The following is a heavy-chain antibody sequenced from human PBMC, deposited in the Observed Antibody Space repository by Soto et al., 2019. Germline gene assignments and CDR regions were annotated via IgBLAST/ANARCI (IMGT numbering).Heavy chain of an antibody. V-gene: IGHV4-4*02. CDR3: AREMAGTRYYYGMDV. CDR2: IYHSGST. D-gene: IGHD1-1*01. Sequence: SETLSLTCAVSGGSISSSNWWSWVRQPPGKGLEWIGEIYHSGSTNYNPSLKSRVTISVDKSKNQFSLKLSSVTAADTAVYYCAREMAGTRYYYGMDVWGQGTTVTVSS. J-gene: IGHJ6*02. CDR1: GGSISSSNW.